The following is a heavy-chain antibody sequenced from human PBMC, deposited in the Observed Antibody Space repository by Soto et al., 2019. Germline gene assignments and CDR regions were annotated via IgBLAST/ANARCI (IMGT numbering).Heavy chain of an antibody. CDR1: GFPFSSYW. Sequence: PGGSLRLSCAASGFASGFPFSSYWMHWVRQVPGKGLVWVSRISSDGINTNYADSVKGRFTISRDNAKNTLYLQMNSLRAEDTAVYYCAKDADCSGGSCYFGAYYYYGMDVWGQGTTVTVSS. CDR3: AKDADCSGGSCYFGAYYYYGMDV. V-gene: IGHV3-74*01. CDR2: ISSDGINT. D-gene: IGHD2-15*01. J-gene: IGHJ6*02.